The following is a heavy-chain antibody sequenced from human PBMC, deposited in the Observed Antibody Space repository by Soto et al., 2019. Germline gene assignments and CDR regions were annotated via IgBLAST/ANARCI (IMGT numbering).Heavy chain of an antibody. Sequence: SQTLSLTCAISGDSVSSNSAAWNGIRQSPSRGLEWLGRTYYRSKWYNDYAVSVKSRITTNPDTSKNQFSLQLNSVTTEDTAVYYCARGVVVVPAATQGYYYCYYGMDVWGRGTTVIVSS. D-gene: IGHD2-2*01. CDR3: ARGVVVVPAATQGYYYCYYGMDV. CDR2: TYYRSKWYN. CDR1: GDSVSSNSAA. V-gene: IGHV6-1*01. J-gene: IGHJ6*02.